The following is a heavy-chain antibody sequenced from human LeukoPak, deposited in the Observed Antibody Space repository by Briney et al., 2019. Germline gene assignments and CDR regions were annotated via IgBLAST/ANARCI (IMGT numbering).Heavy chain of an antibody. Sequence: PGGSLRLSCAASGFTVSSNYMNWVRQAPGKGLEWVSVIYGGGSIYYADSVKGRFTISRDNSKNTLYLQMNSLRAEDTAVYYCARGAGYNYPYYFDYWGQGTLVTVSS. V-gene: IGHV3-53*01. J-gene: IGHJ4*02. CDR3: ARGAGYNYPYYFDY. CDR1: GFTVSSNY. D-gene: IGHD5-24*01. CDR2: IYGGGSI.